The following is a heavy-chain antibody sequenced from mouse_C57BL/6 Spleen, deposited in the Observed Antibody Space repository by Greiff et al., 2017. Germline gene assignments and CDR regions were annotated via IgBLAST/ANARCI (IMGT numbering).Heavy chain of an antibody. CDR3: ARRLITTVVPTVHFDY. V-gene: IGHV1-26*01. Sequence: VQLQQSGPELVKPGASVKISCKASGYTFTDYYMNWVKQSHGKSLEWIGDINPNNGGTSYNQKFKGKATLTVDKSSSTAYMELRSLTSEDSAVYYCARRLITTVVPTVHFDYWGQGTTLTVSS. J-gene: IGHJ2*01. CDR1: GYTFTDYY. D-gene: IGHD1-1*01. CDR2: INPNNGGT.